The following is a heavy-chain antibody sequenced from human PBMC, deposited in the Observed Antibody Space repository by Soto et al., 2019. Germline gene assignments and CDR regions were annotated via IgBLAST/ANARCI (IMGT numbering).Heavy chain of an antibody. CDR3: EGSAAGITIFGVPKEY. CDR2: INHSGSA. Sequence: PSETXSLTGLVYVCSFIGHFCILIRHPPGKGLEWIGEINHSGSANYNPSLKSRVNISVDTSKNQFSLKLTSVTAADTAVYYCEGSAAGITIFGVPKEYWRQGTQVTVYS. D-gene: IGHD3-3*01. V-gene: IGHV4-34*01. CDR1: VCSFIGHF. J-gene: IGHJ4*02.